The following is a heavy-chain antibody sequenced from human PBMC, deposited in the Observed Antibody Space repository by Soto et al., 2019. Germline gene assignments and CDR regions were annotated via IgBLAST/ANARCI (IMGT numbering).Heavy chain of an antibody. CDR3: AREYEDLTSNFDY. D-gene: IGHD3-3*01. V-gene: IGHV3-21*06. J-gene: IGHJ4*02. CDR2: ISTTTNYI. CDR1: GFTFTKAN. Sequence: LILSCAASGFTFTKANMNCLRQPPRKGREWVSSISTTTNYIYYGALMKGRFTISRDNAKNSLYLEMNSMRAEDTAVYYCAREYEDLTSNFDYWGQGTLVTVSS.